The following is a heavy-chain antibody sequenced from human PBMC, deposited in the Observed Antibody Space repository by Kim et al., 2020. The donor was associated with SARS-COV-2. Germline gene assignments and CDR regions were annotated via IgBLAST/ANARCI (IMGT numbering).Heavy chain of an antibody. D-gene: IGHD6-19*01. J-gene: IGHJ5*02. V-gene: IGHV3-23*01. CDR2: IGAAASWT. CDR1: GFTFDIYA. CDR3: AKDRHWVSGWYSGVFAGES. Sequence: GGSLRLSCAASGFTFDIYAMSWARQAPGKGLEWVSVIGAAASWTNYADSVKGRFTISRDKSKNTLYLHMNSLRSEDTGVYYCAKDRHWVSGWYSGVFAGESWGQGTLVTVSS.